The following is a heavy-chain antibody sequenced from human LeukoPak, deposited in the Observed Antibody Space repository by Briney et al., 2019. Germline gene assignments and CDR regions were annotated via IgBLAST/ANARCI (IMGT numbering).Heavy chain of an antibody. J-gene: IGHJ3*02. D-gene: IGHD3-22*01. CDR1: GGSISSGGYS. CDR3: ARTYYYDSSGYWGAFDI. V-gene: IGHV4-30-2*01. CDR2: IYHSGST. Sequence: PSETLSLTCAVSGGSISSGGYSWSWIRQPPGKGLEWIGYIYHSGSTYYNPSLKSRVTISVDRSKNQFPLKLSSVTAADTAVYYCARTYYYDSSGYWGAFDIWGQGTMVTVSS.